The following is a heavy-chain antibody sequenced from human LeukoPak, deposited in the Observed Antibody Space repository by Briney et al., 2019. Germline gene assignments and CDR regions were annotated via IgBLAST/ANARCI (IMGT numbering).Heavy chain of an antibody. CDR1: GGSISSYY. J-gene: IGHJ4*02. CDR2: IYTSGST. CDR3: ARAGRAGYLFDY. Sequence: SETLSLTCTVSGGSISSYYWSWIRQSPGKGLEWIGYIYTSGSTNYNPSLKSRVTISVDTSKNQFSLKLSSVTAADTAVYYCARAGRAGYLFDYGGQGTLVTVSS. D-gene: IGHD5-12*01. V-gene: IGHV4-4*09.